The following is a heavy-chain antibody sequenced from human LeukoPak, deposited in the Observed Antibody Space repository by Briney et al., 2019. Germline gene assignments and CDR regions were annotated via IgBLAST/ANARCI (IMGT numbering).Heavy chain of an antibody. V-gene: IGHV4-61*02. CDR2: IYTTGST. CDR1: GGSITNGGYY. CDR3: ARERLGGSYYRPVEY. Sequence: PSETLSLTCTVSGGSITNGGYYWSWIRQPAGKGLEWIGRIYTTGSTNYNPSLKSRVTISLDTSKNQFSLKLSSVSAEDTALYYCARERLGGSYYRPVEYWGQGTLVAVSS. J-gene: IGHJ4*02. D-gene: IGHD1-26*01.